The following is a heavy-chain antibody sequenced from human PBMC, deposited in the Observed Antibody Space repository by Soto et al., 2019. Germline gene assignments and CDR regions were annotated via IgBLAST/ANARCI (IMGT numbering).Heavy chain of an antibody. CDR1: GASITFGGYS. V-gene: IGHV4-30-2*01. CDR3: ARGGGSDSFDY. D-gene: IGHD1-26*01. J-gene: IGHJ4*02. Sequence: SETLSLTCTVSGASITFGGYSWSWIRQTPGKGLEWVGYINHLETTFYNPSFESRLTLSIDRAKNQFSLKLHSMSAADRAVYFCARGGGSDSFDYWGQGILVTVSS. CDR2: INHLETT.